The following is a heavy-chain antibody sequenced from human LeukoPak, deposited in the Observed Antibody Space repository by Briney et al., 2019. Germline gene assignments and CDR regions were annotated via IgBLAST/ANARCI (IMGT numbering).Heavy chain of an antibody. Sequence: ASVKVSCKASGGTFSSYAISWVRQAPGQGLEWMGRIIPILGIANYAQKFQGRVTITADKSTSTAYMELRSLRSDDTAVYYCARDYLPEARFHFWSGYRVPFDYWGQGTLVTVSS. D-gene: IGHD3-3*02. CDR2: IIPILGIA. CDR3: ARDYLPEARFHFWSGYRVPFDY. V-gene: IGHV1-69*04. CDR1: GGTFSSYA. J-gene: IGHJ4*02.